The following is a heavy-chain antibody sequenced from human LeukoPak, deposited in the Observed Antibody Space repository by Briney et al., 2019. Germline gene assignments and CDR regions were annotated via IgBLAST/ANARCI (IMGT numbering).Heavy chain of an antibody. CDR3: AKFPLPGIAAAGTGY. CDR2: IRYDGSNK. V-gene: IGHV3-30*02. D-gene: IGHD6-13*01. CDR1: GFTFSSYA. J-gene: IGHJ4*02. Sequence: PGGSLRLSCAASGFTFSSYAMSWVRQAPGKGLEWVAFIRYDGSNKYYADSVKGRFTISRDNSKNTLYLQMNSLRAEDTAVYYCAKFPLPGIAAAGTGYWGQGTLVTVSS.